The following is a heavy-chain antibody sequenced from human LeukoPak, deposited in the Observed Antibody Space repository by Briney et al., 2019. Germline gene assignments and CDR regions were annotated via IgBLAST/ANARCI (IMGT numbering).Heavy chain of an antibody. Sequence: GGSLRLSCAASGFTFSSYAMSWVRQAPGKGLEWVAVISYDGSNKYYADSVKGRFTISRDNSKNTLYLQMNSLRAEDTAVYYCARATSGSYIDYWGQGTLVTVSS. J-gene: IGHJ4*02. CDR3: ARATSGSYIDY. CDR1: GFTFSSYA. CDR2: ISYDGSNK. V-gene: IGHV3-30*04. D-gene: IGHD1-26*01.